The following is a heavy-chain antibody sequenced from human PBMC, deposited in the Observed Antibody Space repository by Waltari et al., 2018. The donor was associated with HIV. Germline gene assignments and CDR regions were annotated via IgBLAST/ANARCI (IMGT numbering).Heavy chain of an antibody. Sequence: VQLVESGRGLVQPGRSLRLSCTASGFHLGDYAISCFRQAPVKGLEWVGCIRSKAYGGTTEYAASVKGRFTISRDDSRSIAYLQMNSLQTEDTAVYYCTKGRMTTDYWGQGTLVTVSS. J-gene: IGHJ4*02. D-gene: IGHD4-17*01. V-gene: IGHV3-49*03. CDR3: TKGRMTTDY. CDR2: IRSKAYGGTT. CDR1: GFHLGDYA.